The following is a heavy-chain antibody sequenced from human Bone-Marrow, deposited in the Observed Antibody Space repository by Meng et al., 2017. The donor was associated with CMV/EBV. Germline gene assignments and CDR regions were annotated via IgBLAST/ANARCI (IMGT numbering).Heavy chain of an antibody. Sequence: ASVKVSCKASGYTFTSYGISWVRQAPGQGLEWMGWISAYNGNTNYAQKLQGRVTMTTDTSTSTAYMELRSLRSDDTAVYYCARPDCSSTSCYYGMDVWGQGTTVTVSS. V-gene: IGHV1-18*01. J-gene: IGHJ6*02. CDR3: ARPDCSSTSCYYGMDV. CDR2: ISAYNGNT. D-gene: IGHD2-2*01. CDR1: GYTFTSYG.